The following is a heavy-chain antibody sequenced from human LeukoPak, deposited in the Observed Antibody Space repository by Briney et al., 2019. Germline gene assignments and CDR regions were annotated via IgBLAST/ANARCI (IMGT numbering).Heavy chain of an antibody. CDR3: ARDSYRALEY. Sequence: GGSLRLSCAASGFTFSSYWMSWVRQAPGKGLEWVAHINQDGSEKYYVDSVKGRFTISSDNAKNSLYLQMNSLRADDTAVYYCARDSYRALEYWGRGTLVTVSS. CDR1: GFTFSSYW. D-gene: IGHD1-14*01. CDR2: INQDGSEK. J-gene: IGHJ4*02. V-gene: IGHV3-7*01.